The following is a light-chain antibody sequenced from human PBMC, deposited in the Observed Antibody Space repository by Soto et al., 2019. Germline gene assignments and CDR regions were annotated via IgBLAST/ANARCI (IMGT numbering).Light chain of an antibody. CDR2: GAS. V-gene: IGKV3-20*01. CDR3: QQYRT. Sequence: EIVLTQSPGTLSLSPGERATLSCRASQSVSSSYLAWYQQKPGQAPRLLIYGASSRATGIPDRFSGSGSGTDFTLTISRREPEDFAVYYCQQYRTFGQGTNVDIK. J-gene: IGKJ1*01. CDR1: QSVSSSY.